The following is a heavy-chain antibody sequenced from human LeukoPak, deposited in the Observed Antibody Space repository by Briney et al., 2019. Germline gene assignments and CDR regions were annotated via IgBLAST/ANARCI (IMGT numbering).Heavy chain of an antibody. CDR3: ARQGLYCTSTSCYVSPPLGY. CDR2: IYYSGST. Sequence: SETLSLTCTVSGGSINSSTYYWGWIRQPSGKGREWIGTIYYSGSTYYNPSLKSRVTISVDTSKNQFSLKLSSVTATDTAVYYCARQGLYCTSTSCYVSPPLGYWGQGTLVTVSS. J-gene: IGHJ4*02. D-gene: IGHD2-2*01. V-gene: IGHV4-39*01. CDR1: GGSINSSTYY.